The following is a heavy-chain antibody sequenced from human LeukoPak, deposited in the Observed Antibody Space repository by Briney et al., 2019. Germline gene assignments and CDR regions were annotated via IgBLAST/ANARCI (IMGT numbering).Heavy chain of an antibody. Sequence: SETLSLTCSVSDGSINSYYWNWIRRPPGKGLEWIGYIYYNGNTNYSPSLKSRVTMSVDTSKNLFSLKVSSVTAADTAVYYCARGRSNYSGMDFWAKGPRSPSP. V-gene: IGHV4-59*01. D-gene: IGHD3-10*01. CDR2: IYYNGNT. CDR1: DGSINSYY. J-gene: IGHJ6*02. CDR3: ARGRSNYSGMDF.